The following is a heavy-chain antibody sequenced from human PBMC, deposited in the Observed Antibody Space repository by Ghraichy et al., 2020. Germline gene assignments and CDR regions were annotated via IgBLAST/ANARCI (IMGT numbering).Heavy chain of an antibody. CDR3: WNDGNY. Sequence: GGSLRLSCAASGFTFRSHSMNWVRQAPGKGLEWISYIGSGSSPIFYADSVSGRFTVSRDNANNSLYLQMNSLRDEDTAVYYCWNDGNYWGQGTLVTVSS. V-gene: IGHV3-48*02. D-gene: IGHD1-1*01. CDR2: IGSGSSPI. J-gene: IGHJ4*01. CDR1: GFTFRSHS.